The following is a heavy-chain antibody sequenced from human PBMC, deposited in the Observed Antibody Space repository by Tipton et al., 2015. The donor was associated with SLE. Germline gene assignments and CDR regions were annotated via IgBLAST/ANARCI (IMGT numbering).Heavy chain of an antibody. Sequence: TLSLTCIVGGDSISSQYWTWIRQPPGKGLEWIGFISDSGNTKYSPSFKSRVTISVDTSKNQVSLRLTSVTAADTAVYYCARAEMTTEVSVFYFYLDVWGKGTTVTVSS. CDR3: ARAEMTTEVSVFYFYLDV. CDR1: GDSISSQY. J-gene: IGHJ6*03. D-gene: IGHD5-24*01. CDR2: ISDSGNT. V-gene: IGHV4-59*11.